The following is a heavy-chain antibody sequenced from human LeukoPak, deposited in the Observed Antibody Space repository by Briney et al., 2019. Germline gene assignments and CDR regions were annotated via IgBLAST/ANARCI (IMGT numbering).Heavy chain of an antibody. Sequence: GGSLRLSCAASGFTFSNYAMSWVRQAPGKGLEWVSDITGDGGTTYYADSVKGRFTISRDNSKNALYLQVNSLRAEDTAIYYCAKASYSSGWSATSYWGQGTLVTVSS. CDR1: GFTFSNYA. CDR2: ITGDGGTT. D-gene: IGHD6-19*01. V-gene: IGHV3-23*01. CDR3: AKASYSSGWSATSY. J-gene: IGHJ4*02.